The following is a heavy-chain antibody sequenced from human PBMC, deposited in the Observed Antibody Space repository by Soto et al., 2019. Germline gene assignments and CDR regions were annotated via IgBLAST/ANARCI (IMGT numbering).Heavy chain of an antibody. V-gene: IGHV4-30-4*01. Sequence: SETLSLTCTVSGGSISSGDYYWSWIRQPPGKGLEWIGYIYYSGSTYYNPSLKSRVTISVDTSKNQFSLKLSSVTAADTAVYYCARGLYISSWAGGHGVYDYYGMDVWGQGTTVTVSS. J-gene: IGHJ6*02. CDR3: ARGLYISSWAGGHGVYDYYGMDV. D-gene: IGHD6-13*01. CDR1: GGSISSGDYY. CDR2: IYYSGST.